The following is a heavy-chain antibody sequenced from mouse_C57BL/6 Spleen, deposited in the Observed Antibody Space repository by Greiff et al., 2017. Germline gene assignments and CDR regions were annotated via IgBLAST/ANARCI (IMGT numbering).Heavy chain of an antibody. J-gene: IGHJ3*01. CDR3: TRGGYGSPWFAY. D-gene: IGHD1-1*01. V-gene: IGHV1-15*01. CDR2: IDPETGGT. Sequence: QVQLQQSGAELVRPGASVTLSCKASGYTFTDYEMHWVKQTPVHGLEWIGAIDPETGGTAYNQKFKGKAILTADKYSSTAYMELSSLTSEDSAVYYGTRGGYGSPWFAYWGQGTLVTVSA. CDR1: GYTFTDYE.